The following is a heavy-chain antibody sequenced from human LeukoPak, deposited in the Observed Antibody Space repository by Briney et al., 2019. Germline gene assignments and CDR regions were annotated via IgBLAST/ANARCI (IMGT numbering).Heavy chain of an antibody. D-gene: IGHD6-13*01. CDR1: GFTFSNYW. V-gene: IGHV3-74*01. Sequence: GGSLRLSCVSSGFTFSNYWMHWVRQAPGKGLVWVSRINSDGGRTTYADAAKGRFTVSRDNAKNTLYLQMNSLRAEDTAVYYCTTTRLADAFYFDYWGQGTLVTVSS. CDR2: INSDGGRT. CDR3: TTTRLADAFYFDY. J-gene: IGHJ4*02.